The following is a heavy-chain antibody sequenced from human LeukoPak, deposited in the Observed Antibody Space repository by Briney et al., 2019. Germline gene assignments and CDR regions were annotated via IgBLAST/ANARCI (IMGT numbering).Heavy chain of an antibody. J-gene: IGHJ4*02. V-gene: IGHV1-69*04. D-gene: IGHD6-19*01. CDR3: ASRLAVAGTIPDY. CDR2: IIPILGIA. CDR1: GGTFSSYA. Sequence: SVKVSCKASGGTFSSYAISWVRQAPGQGLEWMGRIIPILGIANYAQKFQGRATITADKSTSTAYMELSSLRSEDTAVYYCASRLAVAGTIPDYWGQGTLVTVSS.